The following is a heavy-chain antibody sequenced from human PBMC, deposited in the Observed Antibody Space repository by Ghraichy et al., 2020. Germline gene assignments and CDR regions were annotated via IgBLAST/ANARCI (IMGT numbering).Heavy chain of an antibody. CDR3: ARLYSRSFLYWYFDL. V-gene: IGHV4-59*08. CDR1: GDSISTYY. D-gene: IGHD6-13*01. CDR2: IYYTGST. Sequence: SQTLSLTCTVSGDSISTYYWSWIRQPPGKGLEWIGYIYYTGSTDYNPSLKRRLTITVDTSKNQFSLNLSSVTAADTAVYYCARLYSRSFLYWYFDLWGRGPLVTVSS. J-gene: IGHJ2*01.